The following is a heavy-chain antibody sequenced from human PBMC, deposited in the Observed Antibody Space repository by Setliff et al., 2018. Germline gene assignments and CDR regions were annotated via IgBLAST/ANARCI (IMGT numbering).Heavy chain of an antibody. D-gene: IGHD2-21*02. J-gene: IGHJ4*02. CDR3: ARDLGHGGDSDY. CDR1: GYSISSGYI. CDR2: IGQTGSI. Sequence: TSETLSLTCTVSGYSISSGYIWGWIRQPPGKGLEWGGNIGQTGSINYNPSLKSRLTISRDTSKNQVSLKLNSVTATDTAVYYCARDLGHGGDSDYWGQGILVTVSS. V-gene: IGHV4-38-2*02.